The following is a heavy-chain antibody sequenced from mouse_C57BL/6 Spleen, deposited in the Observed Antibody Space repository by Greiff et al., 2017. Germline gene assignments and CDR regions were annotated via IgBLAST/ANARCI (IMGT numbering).Heavy chain of an antibody. D-gene: IGHD3-2*02. CDR3: ARRAQPTGGAMDY. J-gene: IGHJ4*01. CDR1: GFTFSDYG. CDR2: ISSGSSTI. V-gene: IGHV5-17*01. Sequence: EVQLQESGGGLVKPGGSLKLSCAASGFTFSDYGMHWVRQAPEKGLEWVAYISSGSSTIYYADTVKGRFTISRDNAKNTLFLQMTSLRSEDTAMYYCARRAQPTGGAMDYWGQGTSVTVSS.